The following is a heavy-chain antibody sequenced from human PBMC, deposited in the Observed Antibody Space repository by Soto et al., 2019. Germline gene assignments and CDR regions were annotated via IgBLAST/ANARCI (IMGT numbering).Heavy chain of an antibody. D-gene: IGHD6-13*01. CDR1: GGSIXSYY. CDR3: ARRWAAAGVYYFDY. J-gene: IGHJ4*02. V-gene: IGHV4-59*08. CDR2: IYYSGST. Sequence: SETLSLTCTVSGGSIXSYYWSWIRQPPGKGLEWIGYIYYSGSTNYNPSLKSRVTISVDTSKNQFSLKLSSVTAADTAVYYCARRWAAAGVYYFDYWGQGTLVTVSS.